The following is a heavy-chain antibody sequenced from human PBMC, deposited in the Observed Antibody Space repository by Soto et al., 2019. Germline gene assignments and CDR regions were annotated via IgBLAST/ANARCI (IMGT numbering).Heavy chain of an antibody. Sequence: QVQLVQSGAEVKKPGASVKVSCKASGYTFTSYGISWVRQAPGQGLEWMGWISADNGNTNYAQKLQGRVTMNTDTSTTTVYMKLRSLISDDTAVYYCARESSSTGHDYWGQGTLVTVSS. CDR1: GYTFTSYG. CDR2: ISADNGNT. CDR3: ARESSSTGHDY. J-gene: IGHJ4*02. V-gene: IGHV1-18*01. D-gene: IGHD6-13*01.